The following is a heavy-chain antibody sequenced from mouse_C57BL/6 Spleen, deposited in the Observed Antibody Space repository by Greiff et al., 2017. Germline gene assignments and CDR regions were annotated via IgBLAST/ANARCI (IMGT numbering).Heavy chain of an antibody. J-gene: IGHJ4*01. CDR3: ASRDTTGDYYAMDY. Sequence: VQLQQPGAELVKPGASVKLSCKASGYTFTSYWMQWVKQRPGQGLEWIGEIDPSDSYTNYNQKFKGKATLTVDTSSSTAYMQLSSLTSEDSAVYYCASRDTTGDYYAMDYWGQGTSVTVSS. D-gene: IGHD1-1*01. CDR2: IDPSDSYT. V-gene: IGHV1-50*01. CDR1: GYTFTSYW.